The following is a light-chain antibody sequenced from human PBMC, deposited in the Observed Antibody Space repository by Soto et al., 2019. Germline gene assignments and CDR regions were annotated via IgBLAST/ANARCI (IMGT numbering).Light chain of an antibody. CDR2: DAS. CDR1: QSISNW. Sequence: DIQMTQSPSTLSASVGDRVTITCRASQSISNWLAWYQQKPGKAPKLLIYDASSLESGVPSRFSCSGSGTEFTLTIRSLQPDDFATYCCQQYDSYPWTFGQGTKVEIK. J-gene: IGKJ1*01. CDR3: QQYDSYPWT. V-gene: IGKV1-5*01.